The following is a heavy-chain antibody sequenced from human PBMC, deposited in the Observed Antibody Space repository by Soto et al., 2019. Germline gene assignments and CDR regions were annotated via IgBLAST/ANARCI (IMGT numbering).Heavy chain of an antibody. CDR3: AKDRGLVLSCYCDY. J-gene: IGHJ4*02. CDR2: ISWNSGSI. V-gene: IGHV3-9*01. Sequence: EVQLVESGGGLVQPGRSLRLSCAASGFTFDDYAMHWVRQAPGKGLEWVSGISWNSGSIGYADSVKGRFTISRDNAKNSLYLQMNSLRAEDTALYYCAKDRGLVLSCYCDYLGQGTLVTVSS. CDR1: GFTFDDYA. D-gene: IGHD6-19*01.